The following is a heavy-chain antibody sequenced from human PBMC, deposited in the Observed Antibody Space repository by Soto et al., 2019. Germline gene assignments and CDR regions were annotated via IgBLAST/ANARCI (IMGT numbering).Heavy chain of an antibody. Sequence: SVKASCKASGGTFSSYAISWVRQAPGQGLEWMGGIIPIFGTANYAQKFQGRVTITADESTSTAYMELSSLRSEDTAVYYCATPAPYYDILTGYPFDYWGQGTLVTVSS. D-gene: IGHD3-9*01. J-gene: IGHJ4*02. V-gene: IGHV1-69*13. CDR2: IIPIFGTA. CDR1: GGTFSSYA. CDR3: ATPAPYYDILTGYPFDY.